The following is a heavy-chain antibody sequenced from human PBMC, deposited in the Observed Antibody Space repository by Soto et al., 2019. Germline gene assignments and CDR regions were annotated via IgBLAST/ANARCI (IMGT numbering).Heavy chain of an antibody. Sequence: SETLSLTCTVSGGSISSGDYYWSWIRQPPGKGLEWIGYIYYSGSTYYNPSLKSRVTISVDTSKNQFSLKLSSVTAADTAVYYCARSGGDTVLLWFGDILGWFDPWGQGTLVTVSS. CDR1: GGSISSGDYY. J-gene: IGHJ5*02. V-gene: IGHV4-30-4*01. D-gene: IGHD3-10*01. CDR3: ARSGGDTVLLWFGDILGWFDP. CDR2: IYYSGST.